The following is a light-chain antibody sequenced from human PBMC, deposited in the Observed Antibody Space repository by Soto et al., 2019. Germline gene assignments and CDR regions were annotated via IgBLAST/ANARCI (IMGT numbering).Light chain of an antibody. CDR2: DAS. CDR3: QQYENLPT. CDR1: QNINNY. V-gene: IGKV1-33*01. J-gene: IGKJ5*01. Sequence: IKMTQSPSSLSAYVGDRVTIPFQASQNINNYLNWYQQKPGRAPKLLIYDASNLEAGVPSRFRGSGSGTDFTLTISCLQSEDFATYYCQQYENLPTFGQGTRLVI.